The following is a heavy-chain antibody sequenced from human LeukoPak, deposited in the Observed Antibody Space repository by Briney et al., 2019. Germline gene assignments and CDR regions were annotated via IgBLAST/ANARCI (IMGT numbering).Heavy chain of an antibody. D-gene: IGHD2-21*01. J-gene: IGHJ4*02. Sequence: PSETLSLTCTVSGYSISSGYYWGWIRQPPGKGLEWIGRIYHSGSTYYKPSLKSRVTISVDTSKNQFSLKLSSVTAADTAVYYCARDPPLDEEPLGVNSDYWGQGTLVTVSS. CDR3: ARDPPLDEEPLGVNSDY. V-gene: IGHV4-38-2*02. CDR2: IYHSGST. CDR1: GYSISSGYY.